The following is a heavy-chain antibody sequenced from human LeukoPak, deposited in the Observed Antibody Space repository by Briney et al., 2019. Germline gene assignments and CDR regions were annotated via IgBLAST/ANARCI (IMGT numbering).Heavy chain of an antibody. CDR3: ARVAYWGIAVAGIKWFDP. CDR2: IYYSGST. J-gene: IGHJ5*02. D-gene: IGHD6-19*01. CDR1: GGSISSYY. V-gene: IGHV4-59*12. Sequence: SETLSLTCTVSGGSISSYYWSWIRQPPGKGLEWIGYIYYSGSTNYNPSLKSRVTISVDTSKNQFSLKLSSVTAADTAVYYCARVAYWGIAVAGIKWFDPWGQGTLVTVSS.